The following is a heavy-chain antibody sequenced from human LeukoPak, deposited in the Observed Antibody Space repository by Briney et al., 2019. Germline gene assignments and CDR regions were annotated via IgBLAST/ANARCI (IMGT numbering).Heavy chain of an antibody. CDR1: GGTFSSYA. Sequence: ASVKVSCKASGGTFSSYAISWVRQAPGQGLEWMGWISANNNNTDNVQKLQGRVTMTTDTSTSTAYMELRSLRSDDTAVYYCARALYHTFDYWGQGTLVTVSS. D-gene: IGHD2-2*01. V-gene: IGHV1-18*01. CDR3: ARALYHTFDY. J-gene: IGHJ4*02. CDR2: ISANNNNT.